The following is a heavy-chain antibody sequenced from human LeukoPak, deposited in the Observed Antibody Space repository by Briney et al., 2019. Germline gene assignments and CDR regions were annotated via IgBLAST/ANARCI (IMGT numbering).Heavy chain of an antibody. Sequence: GASVKVSCKASGGTFSSYAISWVRQAPGQGLEWMGGIIPIFGTANYAQKFQGRVTITADKSTSTAYMELSSLRSEDTAVYYCARERAAAGPFGYWGQGTLVTVSS. V-gene: IGHV1-69*06. CDR2: IIPIFGTA. CDR1: GGTFSSYA. D-gene: IGHD6-13*01. J-gene: IGHJ4*02. CDR3: ARERAAAGPFGY.